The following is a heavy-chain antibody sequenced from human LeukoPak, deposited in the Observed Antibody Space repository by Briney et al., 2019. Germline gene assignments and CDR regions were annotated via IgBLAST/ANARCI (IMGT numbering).Heavy chain of an antibody. D-gene: IGHD3-3*01. CDR1: GFTFSSYW. V-gene: IGHV3-7*01. J-gene: IGHJ4*02. CDR3: ARDLDYDFWSGTFFDY. Sequence: PGGSLRLSCAASGFTFSSYWMSWARQAPGKGLEWVANIKQDGSEKYYVDSVKGRFTISRDNAKNSLYLQMNSLRAEDTAVYYCARDLDYDFWSGTFFDYWGQGTLVTVSS. CDR2: IKQDGSEK.